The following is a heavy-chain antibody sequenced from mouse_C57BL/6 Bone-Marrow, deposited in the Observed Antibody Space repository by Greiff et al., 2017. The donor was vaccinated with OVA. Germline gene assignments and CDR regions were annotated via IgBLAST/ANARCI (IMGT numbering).Heavy chain of an antibody. CDR1: GYTFTSYW. D-gene: IGHD2-4*01. J-gene: IGHJ4*01. Sequence: VQLQQPGAELVKPGASVKMSCKASGYTFTSYWITWVKQRPGQGLEWIGDIYPGSGSTNYNEKFKSKATLTVDTSSSTAYMQLSSLTSEDSAVYYCARSEYEYDEARDHWGKGTSVTVS. CDR2: IYPGSGST. CDR3: ARSEYEYDEARDH. V-gene: IGHV1-55*01.